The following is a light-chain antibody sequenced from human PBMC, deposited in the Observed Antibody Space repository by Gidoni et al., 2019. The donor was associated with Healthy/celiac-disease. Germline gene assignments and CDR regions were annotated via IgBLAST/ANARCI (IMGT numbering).Light chain of an antibody. CDR3: QQANSFPFT. CDR1: QGISIW. J-gene: IGKJ3*01. V-gene: IGKV1-12*01. Sequence: DIQMTQSPSSVSASVGDRVTITCRASQGISIWLAWYQKKPGKAPKLQIYAASRLQSGVPSRFSDSGSGTDFTLTISSLQPEDFATYYCQQANSFPFTFGPGTKVDIK. CDR2: AAS.